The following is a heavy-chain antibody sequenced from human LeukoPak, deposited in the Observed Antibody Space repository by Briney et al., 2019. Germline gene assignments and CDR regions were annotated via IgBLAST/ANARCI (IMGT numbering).Heavy chain of an antibody. CDR2: ISSGGGDT. CDR1: GFTFNNYA. CDR3: AKPGNNDGSCYLDY. J-gene: IGHJ4*02. V-gene: IGHV3-23*01. D-gene: IGHD1/OR15-1a*01. Sequence: GGSLRLSCAASGFTFNNYAMTWVRQAAGKGLQWVSPISSGGGDTFYADSVKGRFTISRDNSKNTLYLQMHSLRDDHTAVYYCAKPGNNDGSCYLDYCGRGTLDSVSS.